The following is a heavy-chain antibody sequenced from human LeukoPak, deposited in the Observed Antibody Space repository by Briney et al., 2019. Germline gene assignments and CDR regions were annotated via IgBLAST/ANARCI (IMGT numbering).Heavy chain of an antibody. D-gene: IGHD3-22*01. CDR3: ARGSYYYYYDSSGYEGTGFDY. V-gene: IGHV4-59*12. CDR2: VDYSGST. CDR1: GGSISGYY. J-gene: IGHJ4*02. Sequence: SETLSLTCTVSGGSISGYYWTWIRQPPGKGLEWIGNVDYSGSTNYNPSLKSRVTMSVDTSKNQFSLKLSSVTAADTAVYYCARGSYYYYYDSSGYEGTGFDYWGQGTLVTVSS.